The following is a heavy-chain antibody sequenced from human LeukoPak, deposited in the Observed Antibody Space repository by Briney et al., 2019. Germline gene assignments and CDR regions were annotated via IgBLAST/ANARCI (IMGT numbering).Heavy chain of an antibody. Sequence: SETLSLTCAVSGGSISSGGYSWSWIRQPPGKGLEWIGYIYHSGSTYYNPSLKSRVTISVDTSKNQFSLKLSSVTAADTAVYYCARDSDEYLGWFDPWGQGTLVTVSS. J-gene: IGHJ5*02. CDR2: IYHSGST. V-gene: IGHV4-30-2*05. CDR3: ARDSDEYLGWFDP. D-gene: IGHD2/OR15-2a*01. CDR1: GGSISSGGYS.